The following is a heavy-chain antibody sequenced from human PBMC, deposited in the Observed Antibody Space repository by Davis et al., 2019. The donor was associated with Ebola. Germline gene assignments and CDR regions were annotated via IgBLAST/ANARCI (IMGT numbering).Heavy chain of an antibody. J-gene: IGHJ4*02. CDR1: GFTFSSYG. CDR2: IWYDGSNK. D-gene: IGHD3-9*01. Sequence: PGGSLRLSCAASGFTFSSYGMHWVRQAPGKGMEWVAVIWYDGSNKYYADSVKGRFTISRDNSKNTLYLQMNSLRAEDTAVYYCARDSNHYDILTGFSDYWGQGTLVTVSS. V-gene: IGHV3-33*01. CDR3: ARDSNHYDILTGFSDY.